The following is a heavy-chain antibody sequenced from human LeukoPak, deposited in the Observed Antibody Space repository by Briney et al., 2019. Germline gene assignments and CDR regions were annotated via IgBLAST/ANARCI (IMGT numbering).Heavy chain of an antibody. CDR3: ASFSGRSTQVPFDY. V-gene: IGHV4-30-2*05. CDR2: IYHSGST. D-gene: IGHD2-8*02. Sequence: SQTLSLTCTVSGGSISSGGYYWSWIRQPPGKGLEWIGYIYHSGSTYYNPSLKSRVTISVDTSKNQFSLKLSSVTAADTAVYYCASFSGRSTQVPFDYWGQGTLVTVSS. CDR1: GGSISSGGYY. J-gene: IGHJ4*02.